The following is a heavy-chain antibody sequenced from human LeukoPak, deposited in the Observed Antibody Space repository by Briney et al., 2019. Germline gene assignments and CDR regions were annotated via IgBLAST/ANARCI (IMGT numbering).Heavy chain of an antibody. CDR1: GFTFKNYR. CDR3: ARSRATNDY. J-gene: IGHJ4*02. D-gene: IGHD1-26*01. V-gene: IGHV3-7*01. Sequence: GESLRLSCTASGFTFKNYRMTWVRQAPGKGLEWVASMKDDGNEIQYVDSAKGRFTISRDNAKNSLYLQMNNLRAEDTAVYYCARSRATNDYWGQGTLVTVSS. CDR2: MKDDGNEI.